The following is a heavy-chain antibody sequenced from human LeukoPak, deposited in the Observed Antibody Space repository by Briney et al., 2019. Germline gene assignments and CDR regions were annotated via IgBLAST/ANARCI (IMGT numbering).Heavy chain of an antibody. Sequence: GGSLRLSCAGSGITFRIYAMTWVRQAPGKRLEWVSAISGSGSMTYYADSVKGRFTISRDKSNNTLYLQMNSLRAEDTALYYCAKTGDYFDSTDYYRPDAFDIWGQGTMVTVSS. CDR2: ISGSGSMT. CDR3: AKTGDYFDSTDYYRPDAFDI. D-gene: IGHD3-22*01. V-gene: IGHV3-23*01. CDR1: GITFRIYA. J-gene: IGHJ3*02.